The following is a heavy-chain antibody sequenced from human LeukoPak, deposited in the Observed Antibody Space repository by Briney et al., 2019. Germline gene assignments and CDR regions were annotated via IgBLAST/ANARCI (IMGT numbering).Heavy chain of an antibody. V-gene: IGHV3-74*01. CDR2: INSDGSST. J-gene: IGHJ4*02. CDR3: AKDGRLRYFDWPYLDY. D-gene: IGHD3-9*01. Sequence: GGSLRLSCAASGFTFSSYWMHWVRQAPGKGLVWVSRINSDGSSTSYADSVKGRFTISRDNAKNTLYLQMNSLRAEDTAVYYCAKDGRLRYFDWPYLDYWGQGTLVTVSS. CDR1: GFTFSSYW.